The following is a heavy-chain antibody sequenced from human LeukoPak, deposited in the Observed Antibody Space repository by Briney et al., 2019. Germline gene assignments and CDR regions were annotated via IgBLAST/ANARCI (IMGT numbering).Heavy chain of an antibody. CDR2: IYTSGST. CDR1: GGSISSYY. Sequence: PSETLPLTCTVSGGSISSYYWSWIRQPPGKGLEWIGYIYTSGSTNYNPSLKSRVTISVDTSKNQFSLKLSSVTAADTAVYYCARLLKLRGFDYWGQGTLVTVSS. CDR3: ARLLKLRGFDY. J-gene: IGHJ4*02. D-gene: IGHD3-16*01. V-gene: IGHV4-4*09.